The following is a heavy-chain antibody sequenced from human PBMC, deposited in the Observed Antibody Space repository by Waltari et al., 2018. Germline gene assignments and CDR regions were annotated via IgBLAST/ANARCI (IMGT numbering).Heavy chain of an antibody. CDR2: IKQDGSEK. Sequence: EVQLVESGGGLVQPGGSLRLSCAASGLTFSTHWMSWARQAPGKGLEWVANIKQDGSEKYYVDSVKGRFTISRDNAKNSLYLQMNSRRAEDSAVYHCVRGAVDNWGQGTLVTVSS. V-gene: IGHV3-7*01. J-gene: IGHJ4*02. CDR3: VRGAVDN. D-gene: IGHD2-15*01. CDR1: GLTFSTHW.